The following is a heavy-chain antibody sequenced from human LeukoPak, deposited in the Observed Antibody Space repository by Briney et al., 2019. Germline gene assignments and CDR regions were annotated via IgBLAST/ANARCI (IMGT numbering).Heavy chain of an antibody. Sequence: PGGSLRLSCAASGFTVSNNYMSWVRQAPGKGLEWVSLIYSGGSTKYADSVKGRFTISRDNSRNTLYLEMNSLRAEDTAVYYCAGYSSFDRWGQGTLVTVSS. CDR2: IYSGGST. CDR3: AGYSSFDR. V-gene: IGHV3-53*01. J-gene: IGHJ4*02. D-gene: IGHD3-22*01. CDR1: GFTVSNNY.